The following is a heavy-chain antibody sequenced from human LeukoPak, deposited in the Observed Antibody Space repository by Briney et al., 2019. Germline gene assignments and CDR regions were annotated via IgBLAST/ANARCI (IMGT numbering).Heavy chain of an antibody. Sequence: SETLSVTCTVPGGSISSTSSYWGWISHPPRRWLGWIGSIDFGGRTYYNPSLKGGFTISVDTSKNQFSLKLSSVTAADTAVYYCASFYGSGSYPSPSWFDHWGQGTLVTVSS. CDR3: ASFYGSGSYPSPSWFDH. V-gene: IGHV4-39*01. CDR2: IDFGGRT. CDR1: GGSISSTSSY. D-gene: IGHD3-10*01. J-gene: IGHJ5*02.